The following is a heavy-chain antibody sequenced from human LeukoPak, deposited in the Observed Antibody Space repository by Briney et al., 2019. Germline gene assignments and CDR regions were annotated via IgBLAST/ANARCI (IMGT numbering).Heavy chain of an antibody. CDR3: ATWDNAWEFAY. CDR1: GFTFSAYA. CDR2: IKDDGSYK. Sequence: PGGSLRLSCEASGFTFSAYAMTWVRQAPGKGLEWVAHIKDDGSYKYYVDSVTGRFTISRDNTKNSLFLQMTSLTAEDTAVCYCATWDNAWEFAYWGQGTLVSVSS. D-gene: IGHD1-26*01. J-gene: IGHJ4*02. V-gene: IGHV3-7*03.